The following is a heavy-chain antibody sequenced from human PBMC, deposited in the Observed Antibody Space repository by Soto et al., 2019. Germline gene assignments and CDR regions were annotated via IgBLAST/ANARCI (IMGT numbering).Heavy chain of an antibody. J-gene: IGHJ5*02. Sequence: GASVKVSCKASGGTFSSYTISWVRQAPGQGLEWMGRIIPILGIANYAQKFQGRVTITADKSTSTAYMELSSLRSEDTAVYYCARGRWAAATYNWFDPWGQGTLVTVSS. D-gene: IGHD2-15*01. V-gene: IGHV1-69*02. CDR3: ARGRWAAATYNWFDP. CDR2: IIPILGIA. CDR1: GGTFSSYT.